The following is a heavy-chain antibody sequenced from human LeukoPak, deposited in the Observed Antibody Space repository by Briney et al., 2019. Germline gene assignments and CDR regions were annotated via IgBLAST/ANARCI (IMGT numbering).Heavy chain of an antibody. CDR1: GYTFTIYA. D-gene: IGHD3-9*01. CDR3: ARKYYDILTGYSHLDY. Sequence: GASVQLSCTASGYTFTIYAMHWVRQAPGQRLEWIGWINAGNGNTKYSQKFQGRVTITRDTSASTAYMELSSLRSEDTAVYYCARKYYDILTGYSHLDYWGQGTLVTVSS. J-gene: IGHJ4*02. V-gene: IGHV1-3*01. CDR2: INAGNGNT.